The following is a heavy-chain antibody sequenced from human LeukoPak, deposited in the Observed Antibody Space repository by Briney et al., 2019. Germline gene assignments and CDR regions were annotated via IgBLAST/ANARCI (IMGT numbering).Heavy chain of an antibody. D-gene: IGHD5-12*01. CDR2: ISSRSSTI. J-gene: IGHJ4*02. CDR3: ARDHIAATTSGIC. Sequence: GGSLRLSCAASGFTFSSYSMNWVRQAPGKGLEWISFISSRSSTIHYADSVKGRFTISRDNAKNSLYLQMSSLRAEDTAVYYCARDHIAATTSGICWGQGTLVTVSS. V-gene: IGHV3-48*01. CDR1: GFTFSSYS.